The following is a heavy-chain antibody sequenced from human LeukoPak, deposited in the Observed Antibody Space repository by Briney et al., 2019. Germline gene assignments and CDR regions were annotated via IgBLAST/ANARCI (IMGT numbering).Heavy chain of an antibody. CDR1: GYTFTGYY. D-gene: IGHD3-3*01. CDR2: INPNSGGT. CDR3: ARGAIFGADTSPVYYYGLDV. Sequence: ASVKVSCTASGYTFTGYYMHWVRQAPGQGLEWMGWINPNSGGTNYAQKFQGRVTMTRDTSISTAYMELSRLRSDDTAVYYCARGAIFGADTSPVYYYGLDVWGQGTTVTVTS. J-gene: IGHJ6*02. V-gene: IGHV1-2*02.